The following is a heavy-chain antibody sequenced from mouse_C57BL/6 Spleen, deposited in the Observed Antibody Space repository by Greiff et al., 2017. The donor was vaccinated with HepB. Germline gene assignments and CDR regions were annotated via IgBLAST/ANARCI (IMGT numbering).Heavy chain of an antibody. CDR2: IYPGSGNT. CDR3: ARETMVTEGFAY. J-gene: IGHJ3*01. Sequence: VQLQQSGAELVRPGASVKLSCKASGYTFTDYYINWVKQRPGQGLEWIARIYPGSGNTYYNEKFKGKATLTAEKSSSTAYMQLSSLTSEDSAVYFCARETMVTEGFAYWGQGTLVTVSA. CDR1: GYTFTDYY. D-gene: IGHD2-2*01. V-gene: IGHV1-76*01.